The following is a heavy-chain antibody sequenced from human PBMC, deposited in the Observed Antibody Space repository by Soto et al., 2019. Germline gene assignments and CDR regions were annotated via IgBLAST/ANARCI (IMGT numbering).Heavy chain of an antibody. CDR2: ISSNGGST. Sequence: EVQLVESGGGLVQPGGSLRLSCAASGFTFSSYAMHWVRQAPGKGLEYVSAISSNGGSTYYANSVKGRFTISRDNSKNTLYLQMGSLRAEDMAVYYCARDYRLLRLLEWPHHGYMDVWGKGTTVTVSS. V-gene: IGHV3-64*01. CDR3: ARDYRLLRLLEWPHHGYMDV. D-gene: IGHD3-3*01. CDR1: GFTFSSYA. J-gene: IGHJ6*03.